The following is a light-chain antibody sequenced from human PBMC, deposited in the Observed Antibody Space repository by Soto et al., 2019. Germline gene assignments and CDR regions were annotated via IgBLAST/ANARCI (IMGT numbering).Light chain of an antibody. CDR3: QVWDSSSDHYV. Sequence: SYELTQPPSVSVAPGETARITCGGNNIGSKSVHWYQHKPGQAPVLVIYYDSDRPSGIPERFSGSNSGSTATLTISWVEAGDEADYYCQVWDSSSDHYVFGTGTKLTVL. CDR1: NIGSKS. J-gene: IGLJ1*01. V-gene: IGLV3-21*04. CDR2: YDS.